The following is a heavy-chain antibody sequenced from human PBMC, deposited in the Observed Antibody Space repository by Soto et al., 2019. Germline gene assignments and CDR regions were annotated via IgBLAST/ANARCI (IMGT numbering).Heavy chain of an antibody. CDR2: IYYSGST. Sequence: SETLSLTCTVSGGSINSYYWSWIRQPPGKGLEWIGYIYYSGSTNYNPSLKSRVTISVDTSKNQFSLKLSSVTAADTAVYYCASSPCGGDCYSFVPGTYYYYGMDVWGQGTTVTVSS. V-gene: IGHV4-59*01. J-gene: IGHJ6*02. D-gene: IGHD2-21*02. CDR1: GGSINSYY. CDR3: ASSPCGGDCYSFVPGTYYYYGMDV.